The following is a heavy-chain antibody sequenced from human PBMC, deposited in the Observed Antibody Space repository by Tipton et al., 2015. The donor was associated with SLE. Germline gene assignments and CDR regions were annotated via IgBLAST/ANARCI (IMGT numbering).Heavy chain of an antibody. Sequence: TLSLTCTVSGGSISSHYWSWIRQPPGKRLEWIGHVHSSGSTFYNPSLKSRVTISMDTSKNQVSLRMTSVTAADTAVYYCAASGYNFLSWFDPWGQGTLVTVSS. CDR1: GGSISSHY. J-gene: IGHJ5*02. V-gene: IGHV4-59*11. CDR3: AASGYNFLSWFDP. CDR2: VHSSGST. D-gene: IGHD5-24*01.